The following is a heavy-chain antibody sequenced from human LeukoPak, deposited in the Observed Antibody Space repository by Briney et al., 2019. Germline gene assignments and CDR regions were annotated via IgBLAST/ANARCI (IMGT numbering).Heavy chain of an antibody. J-gene: IGHJ6*02. CDR2: MNPNSGNT. Sequence: ASVKVSCKASGYTFTSYDINWVRQDTGQGLEWMGWMNPNSGNTGYAQKFQGRVTMTRNTSISTAYMELSSLRSEDTAVYYCARGSRTRGTMVRGVGYGMDVWGQGTTVTVSS. CDR3: ARGSRTRGTMVRGVGYGMDV. V-gene: IGHV1-8*01. CDR1: GYTFTSYD. D-gene: IGHD3-10*01.